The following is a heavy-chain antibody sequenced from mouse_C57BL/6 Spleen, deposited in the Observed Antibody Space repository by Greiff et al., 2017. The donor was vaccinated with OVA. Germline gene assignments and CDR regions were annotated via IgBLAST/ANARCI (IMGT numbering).Heavy chain of an antibody. CDR1: GFTFSDYG. J-gene: IGHJ4*01. CDR2: ISSGSSTI. V-gene: IGHV5-17*01. Sequence: EVQVVESGGGLVKPGGSLKLSCAASGFTFSDYGMHWVRQAPEKGLEWVAYISSGSSTIYYADTVKGRFTISRDNAKNTLFLQMTSLRFEDTAMYYCASDYYGSSYYYYAMDYWGQGTSVTVSS. CDR3: ASDYYGSSYYYYAMDY. D-gene: IGHD1-1*01.